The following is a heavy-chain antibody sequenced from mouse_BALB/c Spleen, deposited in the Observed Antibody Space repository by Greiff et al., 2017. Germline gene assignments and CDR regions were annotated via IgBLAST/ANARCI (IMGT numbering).Heavy chain of an antibody. D-gene: IGHD1-2*01. J-gene: IGHJ4*01. CDR1: GYSFTSYW. CDR2: IYPGNSDT. Sequence: EVQLQQSGTVLARPGASVKMSCKASGYSFTSYWMHWVKQRPGQGLEWIGAIYPGNSDTSYNQKFKGKAKLTAVTSASTAYMELSSLTNEDSAVYYCTRWAITTATFYAMDYWGQGTSVTVSS. CDR3: TRWAITTATFYAMDY. V-gene: IGHV1-5*01.